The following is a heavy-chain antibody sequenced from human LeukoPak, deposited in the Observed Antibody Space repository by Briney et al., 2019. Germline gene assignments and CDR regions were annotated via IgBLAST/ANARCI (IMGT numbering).Heavy chain of an antibody. J-gene: IGHJ4*02. CDR1: GGSISSYY. V-gene: IGHV4-4*07. Sequence: SETLSLTCTVSGGSISSYYWCWIRQPAGKGLEWIGRIYTSGSTNYNPSLKSRVTMSVDTSKNQFSLKLSSVTAADTAVYYCARGDSGSYFYVFDYWGQGTLVTVSS. D-gene: IGHD1-26*01. CDR2: IYTSGST. CDR3: ARGDSGSYFYVFDY.